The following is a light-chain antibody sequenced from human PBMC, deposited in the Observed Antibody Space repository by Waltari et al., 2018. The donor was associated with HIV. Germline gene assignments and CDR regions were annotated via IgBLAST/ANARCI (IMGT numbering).Light chain of an antibody. Sequence: QSVLTQPPSASGNPEQRVTISCSGSTSNIGRNTVSRFQQFPGTAPKVLIYGKNQRPSGVPDRFSVSKSGTSASLAISGLQSEDEADYYCASWDDSLNGPVFGGGTKLTVV. J-gene: IGLJ2*01. CDR2: GKN. V-gene: IGLV1-44*01. CDR3: ASWDDSLNGPV. CDR1: TSNIGRNT.